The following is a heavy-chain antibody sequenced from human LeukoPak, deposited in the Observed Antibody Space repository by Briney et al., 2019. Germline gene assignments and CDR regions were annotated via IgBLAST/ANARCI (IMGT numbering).Heavy chain of an antibody. D-gene: IGHD4-17*01. V-gene: IGHV3-48*01. CDR2: ISSSSSTI. Sequence: GGSLRLSCAASGFTFSSYSMNWVRQAPGKGLEWVSYISSSSSTIYYADSVKGRLTISRDNAKNSLYLQMSSPRAEDTAVYYCARIYGDYEPFDYWGQGTLVTVSS. J-gene: IGHJ4*02. CDR3: ARIYGDYEPFDY. CDR1: GFTFSSYS.